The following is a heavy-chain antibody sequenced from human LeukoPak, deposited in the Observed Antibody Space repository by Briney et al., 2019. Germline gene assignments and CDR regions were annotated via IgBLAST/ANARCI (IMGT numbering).Heavy chain of an antibody. D-gene: IGHD2-2*01. CDR3: ARFWWRYCSSTSCSEPSYWYFDL. V-gene: IGHV4-39*01. Sequence: PSETLSLTCTVSGDSISSNSYYWGWIRQPPGKGLEWIGSIYYSGSTYYNPSLKSRVTVSVDTAKSQFSLKVSSVTAADTAVYYCARFWWRYCSSTSCSEPSYWYFDLWGRGTLVTVSS. CDR2: IYYSGST. J-gene: IGHJ2*01. CDR1: GDSISSNSYY.